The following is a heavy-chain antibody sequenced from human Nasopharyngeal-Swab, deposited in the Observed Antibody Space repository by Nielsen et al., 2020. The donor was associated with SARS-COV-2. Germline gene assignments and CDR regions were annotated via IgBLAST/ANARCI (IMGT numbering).Heavy chain of an antibody. V-gene: IGHV4-59*10. D-gene: IGHD3-22*01. Sequence: GSLRLSCAVYGGSFSGYYWSWIRQPAGKGLEWIGRIYTSGSTNYNPSLKSRVTISVDTSKNQFSLKLSSVTAADTAVYYCASGGNYYDSSGLFDYWGQGTLVTVSS. CDR2: IYTSGST. CDR1: GGSFSGYY. J-gene: IGHJ4*02. CDR3: ASGGNYYDSSGLFDY.